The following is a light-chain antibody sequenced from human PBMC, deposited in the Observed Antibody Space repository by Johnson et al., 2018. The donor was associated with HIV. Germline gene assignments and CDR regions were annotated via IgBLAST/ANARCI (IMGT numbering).Light chain of an antibody. V-gene: IGLV1-51*02. CDR1: SSNIGNNY. CDR3: GTWDSSLLNV. CDR2: ENN. Sequence: SVLTQPPSVSAAPGQKVTISCSGSSSNIGNNYVSWYQQLPGTAPKLLIYENNKRPSGIPDRFSGSKSGTSATLGITGLQTGDEADYYCGTWDSSLLNVFGTGTKVTVL. J-gene: IGLJ1*01.